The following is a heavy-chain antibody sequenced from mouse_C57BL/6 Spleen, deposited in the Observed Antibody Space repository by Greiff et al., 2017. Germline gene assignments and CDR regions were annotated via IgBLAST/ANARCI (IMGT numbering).Heavy chain of an antibody. CDR2: IYPGGGYT. V-gene: IGHV1-63*01. J-gene: IGHJ2*01. D-gene: IGHD4-1*01. Sequence: VHLVESGAELVRPGTSVKMSCKASGYTFTNYWIGWAKQSPGHGLEWIGDIYPGGGYTNYYETFKGKATLTADNSSSTAYMQFSSLTSEDAAIYYCARCRTGTPCDDWGQGTTLTVSS. CDR3: ARCRTGTPCDD. CDR1: GYTFTNYW.